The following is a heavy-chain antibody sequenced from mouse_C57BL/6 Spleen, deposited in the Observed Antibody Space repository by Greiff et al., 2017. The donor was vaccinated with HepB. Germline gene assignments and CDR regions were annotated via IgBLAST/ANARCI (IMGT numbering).Heavy chain of an antibody. CDR3: ARYYYGSRRTDYAMDY. D-gene: IGHD1-1*01. V-gene: IGHV5-6*01. J-gene: IGHJ4*01. Sequence: EVQLVESGGDLVKPGGSLKLSCAASGFTFSSYGMSWVRQTPDKRLEWVATISSGGSYTYYPDSVKGRFTISRDNAKNTLYLQMSSLKSEDTAMYYCARYYYGSRRTDYAMDYWGQGTSVTVSS. CDR2: ISSGGSYT. CDR1: GFTFSSYG.